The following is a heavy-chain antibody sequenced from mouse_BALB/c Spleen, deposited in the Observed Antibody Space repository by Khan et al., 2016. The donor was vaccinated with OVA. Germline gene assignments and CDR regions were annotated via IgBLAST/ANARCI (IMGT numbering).Heavy chain of an antibody. CDR1: GYTFTSNT. CDR2: IHPRSGYT. Sequence: QVQLKQSGAELARPGASVKMSCEVSGYTFTSNTMHWVQQRPGQGLEWIGYIHPRSGYTNYNQKFKDKATLTADKSSSTAYMQRSSRTSEDSAVYYCARRTTEYAMDYGGQGTSGIVSS. V-gene: IGHV1-4*01. D-gene: IGHD2-14*01. J-gene: IGHJ4*01. CDR3: ARRTTEYAMDY.